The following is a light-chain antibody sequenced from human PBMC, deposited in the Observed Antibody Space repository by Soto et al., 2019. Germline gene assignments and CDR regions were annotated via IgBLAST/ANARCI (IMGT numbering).Light chain of an antibody. CDR3: QQCCCQWT. V-gene: IGKV1-5*01. CDR1: QNIEAS. Sequence: DIQMTQSPSTLSASVGDRVTITCRASQNIEASLAWYQQTPGKAPKLLISDPSTLKSGGPTRFGGSGSGTKFTLSITRLEAYDFATYYCQQCCCQWTFGQGTKV. J-gene: IGKJ1*01. CDR2: DPS.